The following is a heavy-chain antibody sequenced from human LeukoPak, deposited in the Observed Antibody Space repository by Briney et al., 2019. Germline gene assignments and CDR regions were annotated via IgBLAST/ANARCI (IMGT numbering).Heavy chain of an antibody. CDR2: INIGGTNT. CDR3: ATDGAGFAT. CDR1: GFTFNDYY. V-gene: IGHV3-11*01. J-gene: IGHJ5*02. Sequence: PGGSLRLSCAASGFTFNDYYMSWIRQAPGKGLEWLSYINIGGTNTHYADSVKGRFTTSRDNAKKSLYLEMNNLRAEDTAVYYCATDGAGFATWGQGVLVTVSS.